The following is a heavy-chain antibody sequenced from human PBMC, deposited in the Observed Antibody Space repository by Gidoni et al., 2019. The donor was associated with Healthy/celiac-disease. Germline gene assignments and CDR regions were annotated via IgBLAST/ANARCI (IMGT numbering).Heavy chain of an antibody. CDR2: IWYDGSNK. CDR1: GFTFSSYD. Sequence: QVQLVGSGGGVVQPGGSLELSLPASGFTFSSYDMHWVRPAPGKGLEGVAVIWYDGSNKYYADSVKGRFTISRDNSKNTLYLQMNSLRAEDTAVYYCARELDSRSWVYAIRGLFDYWGQGTLVTVSS. D-gene: IGHD2-8*01. J-gene: IGHJ4*02. V-gene: IGHV3-33*08. CDR3: ARELDSRSWVYAIRGLFDY.